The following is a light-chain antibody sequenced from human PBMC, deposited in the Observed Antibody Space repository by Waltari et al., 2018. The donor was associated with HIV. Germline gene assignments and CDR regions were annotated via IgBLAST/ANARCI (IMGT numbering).Light chain of an antibody. CDR2: DVT. J-gene: IGLJ1*01. CDR1: SSDVGGYDF. Sequence: QSALPQPRSVSGSPGQQVTISCTGTSSDVGGYDFVSWFQPYPGKAPKVIIYDVTMRPSGVPDRFSGSKSGNTASLTISGLQAEDEGDYYCCSYAGSYTFVFGTGTEVTVL. V-gene: IGLV2-11*01. CDR3: CSYAGSYTFV.